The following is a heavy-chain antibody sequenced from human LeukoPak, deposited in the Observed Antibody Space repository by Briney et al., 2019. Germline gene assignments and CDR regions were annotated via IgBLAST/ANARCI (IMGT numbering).Heavy chain of an antibody. D-gene: IGHD3-10*01. J-gene: IGHJ3*02. CDR1: GGSFNDYY. CDR2: INHSGST. Sequence: ETLSLTCAVYGGSFNDYYWSWIRQPPGKGLEWIGEINHSGSTNYNPSLKSRVTISVDTSKNQFSLKLSSVTAADTAVYYCASVLYGSGSYWGAFGIWGQRTMVTVSS. V-gene: IGHV4-34*01. CDR3: ASVLYGSGSYWGAFGI.